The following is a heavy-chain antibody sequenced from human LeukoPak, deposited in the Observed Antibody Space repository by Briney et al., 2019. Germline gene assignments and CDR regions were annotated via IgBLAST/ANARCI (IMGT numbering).Heavy chain of an antibody. CDR3: AKLTVPLDAFDI. J-gene: IGHJ3*02. Sequence: PGGSLRLSCAASGFTFSSYAMSWVRQAPGKGLEWVSAISGSGGSTYYADPVKGRFTISGDNSKNTLYLQMNSLRAEDTAVYYCAKLTVPLDAFDIWGQGTMVTVSS. CDR1: GFTFSSYA. D-gene: IGHD2-2*01. V-gene: IGHV3-23*01. CDR2: ISGSGGST.